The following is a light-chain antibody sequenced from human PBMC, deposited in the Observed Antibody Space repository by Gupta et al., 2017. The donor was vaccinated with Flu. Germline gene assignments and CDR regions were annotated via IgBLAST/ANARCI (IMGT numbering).Light chain of an antibody. CDR1: QDISNY. J-gene: IGKJ3*01. CDR3: QQYDNL. Sequence: DIQMTQYPSSLSASVGDRVTITCQASQDISNYLHWYQQKPGKAPKLLIYDASNLETGVPSRFSGSGSGTDVTFTISSLQPEDIATYYCQQYDNLFGPGTKVDIK. V-gene: IGKV1-33*01. CDR2: DAS.